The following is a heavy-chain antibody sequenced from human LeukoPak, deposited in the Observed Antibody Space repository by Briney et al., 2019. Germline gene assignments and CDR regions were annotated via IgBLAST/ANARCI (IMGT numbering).Heavy chain of an antibody. Sequence: ASVKVSRKASGYTFTSYYMHWVRQAPGQGLEWMGIINPSGGSTSYAQKFQGRVTMTRDTSTSTVYMELSSLRSEDTAVYYCAREPQGQQLDYWGQGTLVTVSS. J-gene: IGHJ4*02. D-gene: IGHD6-13*01. CDR1: GYTFTSYY. CDR3: AREPQGQQLDY. V-gene: IGHV1-46*01. CDR2: INPSGGST.